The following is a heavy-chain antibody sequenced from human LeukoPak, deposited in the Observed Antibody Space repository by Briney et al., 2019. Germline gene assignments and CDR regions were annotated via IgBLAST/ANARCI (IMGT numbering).Heavy chain of an antibody. Sequence: ASVKVSCKAPGYTFISHYMHWVRQAPGQGLEWMGIINPSAGSTSYAQKFQGRVTMTRDTSTSTVYMELSSLRFEDTAVYYCARGGSGWYVDYWGQGTLVTVSS. CDR1: GYTFISHY. D-gene: IGHD6-19*01. V-gene: IGHV1-46*01. CDR3: ARGGSGWYVDY. CDR2: INPSAGST. J-gene: IGHJ4*02.